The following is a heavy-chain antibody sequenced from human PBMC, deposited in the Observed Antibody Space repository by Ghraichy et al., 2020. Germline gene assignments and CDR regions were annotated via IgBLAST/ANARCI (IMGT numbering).Heavy chain of an antibody. V-gene: IGHV4-59*01. J-gene: IGHJ6*03. Sequence: SETLSLTCTVSGVSISSYYWSWIRQPPGKGLEWIGYIYYSGTTNYKPSLKSRVTISVDTSKNQFSLKLSSVTAADTAVYYCARTREFYDFWSGRPKTRYYYYMDVWGKGTTVTVSS. CDR1: GVSISSYY. CDR2: IYYSGTT. D-gene: IGHD3-3*01. CDR3: ARTREFYDFWSGRPKTRYYYYMDV.